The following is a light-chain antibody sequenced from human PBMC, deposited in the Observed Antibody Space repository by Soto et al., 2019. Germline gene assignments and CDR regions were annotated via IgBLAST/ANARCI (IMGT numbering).Light chain of an antibody. Sequence: QLVLTQSPSASASLGASVKLTCSLSSGHSSYAIAWHQQQPEKGPRYLMKVYSDGSHSKGDGIPDRFSGSSSGAERYLTIPSLQSEDEADFYCQTGGPGVVFGGGTKVTVL. CDR3: QTGGPGVV. J-gene: IGLJ2*01. V-gene: IGLV4-69*01. CDR2: VYSDGSH. CDR1: SGHSSYA.